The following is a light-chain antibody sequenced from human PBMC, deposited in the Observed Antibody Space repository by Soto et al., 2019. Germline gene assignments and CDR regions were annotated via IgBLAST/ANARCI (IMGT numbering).Light chain of an antibody. CDR3: QQYGTSPRT. V-gene: IGKV3-20*01. J-gene: IGKJ1*01. Sequence: EVMLTQSPGTLSLSPGERATLSCRASQSIFSNYLAWYQQKSGQAPRLLIYGASNRATGIPDRFSGSGSGTDSTLTLSRLEPEAFAVYYCQQYGTSPRTFGQGTKMEF. CDR1: QSIFSNY. CDR2: GAS.